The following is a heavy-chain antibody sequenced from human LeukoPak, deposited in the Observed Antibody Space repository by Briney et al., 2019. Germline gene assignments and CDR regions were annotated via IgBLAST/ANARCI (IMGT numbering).Heavy chain of an antibody. J-gene: IGHJ4*02. CDR3: ARVIETAIVPFDY. Sequence: SETLSLTCAVYGGSFSGYYWSWIRQPPGKGLEWIGEINHSGSTDYNPSLKSRVTISVDTSKNQFSLKLSSVTAADTAVYYCARVIETAIVPFDYWGQGTLVTVSS. V-gene: IGHV4-34*01. CDR2: INHSGST. D-gene: IGHD5-18*01. CDR1: GGSFSGYY.